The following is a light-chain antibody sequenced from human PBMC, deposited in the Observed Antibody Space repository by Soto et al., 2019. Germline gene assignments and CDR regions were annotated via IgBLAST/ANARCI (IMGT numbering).Light chain of an antibody. V-gene: IGLV2-14*01. J-gene: IGLJ2*01. Sequence: QSVLTQPASVSGSPGQSITISCTGTGSDVGGYNYVSWYQQHPGKAPKLMIYDVSYRPSGASNRFSGSKSGNTASLTISGLQAEDDADYYCSSYTRSTTLVFGGGTKLTVL. CDR1: GSDVGGYNY. CDR3: SSYTRSTTLV. CDR2: DVS.